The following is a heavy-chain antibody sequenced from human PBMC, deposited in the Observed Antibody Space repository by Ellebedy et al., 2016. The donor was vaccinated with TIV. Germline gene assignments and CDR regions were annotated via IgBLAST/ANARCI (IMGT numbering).Heavy chain of an antibody. V-gene: IGHV3-23*01. Sequence: PGGSLRLSCAASGFTFSSYAASLVRQAPGKGLEWVAGLNANGVVIAHADSVKGRSTISRDNSKNTLYLQMNSLRPEDPAVYYCARDPALPRGRFDTWGQGTLVTVSS. CDR2: LNANGVVI. J-gene: IGHJ5*02. CDR3: ARDPALPRGRFDT. CDR1: GFTFSSYA.